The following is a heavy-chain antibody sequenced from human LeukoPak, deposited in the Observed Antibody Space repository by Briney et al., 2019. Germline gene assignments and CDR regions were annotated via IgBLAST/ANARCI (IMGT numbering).Heavy chain of an antibody. CDR1: GGSFSGYY. D-gene: IGHD6-13*01. J-gene: IGHJ4*02. CDR3: ARAHPAAGFDY. Sequence: SETLSLTCAVYGGSFSGYYWSWIRQPPGKGLEWIGEINHSGSTNYNPSLKSRVTISVDTSKNQFSLKLSSVTAADTAVYYCARAHPAAGFDYWGQGTLVTVSS. V-gene: IGHV4-34*01. CDR2: INHSGST.